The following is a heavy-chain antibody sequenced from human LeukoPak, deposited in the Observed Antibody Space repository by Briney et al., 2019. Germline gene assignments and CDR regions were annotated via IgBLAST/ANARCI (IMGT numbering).Heavy chain of an antibody. CDR1: GFTFSSYS. Sequence: GGSLRLSCAASGFTFSSYSMNWVRQAPGKGLEWVSSISSSSSYIYYADSVKGRFTISRDNAKNSLYLQMNSLRAEDTAVYYCTRYAAGWFWCGYYSPQFMDVWGKGTTVTVSS. V-gene: IGHV3-21*01. D-gene: IGHD3-3*01. CDR2: ISSSSSYI. J-gene: IGHJ6*03. CDR3: TRYAAGWFWCGYYSPQFMDV.